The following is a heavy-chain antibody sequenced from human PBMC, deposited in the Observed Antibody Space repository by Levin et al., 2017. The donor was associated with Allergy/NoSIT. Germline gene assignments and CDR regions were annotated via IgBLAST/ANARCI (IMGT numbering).Heavy chain of an antibody. V-gene: IGHV3-74*01. J-gene: IGHJ5*02. Sequence: GGSLRLSCAASGFTFSDHWMHWVRQAPGKGLVWVSRVNADGTSTAYADSVKGRFTISRDNTKKTLYLQMNSLRDEDTAVYYCVRLMDYCSSAACHDWFDHWGQGTLVTVSS. D-gene: IGHD2-2*01. CDR3: VRLMDYCSSAACHDWFDH. CDR2: VNADGTST. CDR1: GFTFSDHW.